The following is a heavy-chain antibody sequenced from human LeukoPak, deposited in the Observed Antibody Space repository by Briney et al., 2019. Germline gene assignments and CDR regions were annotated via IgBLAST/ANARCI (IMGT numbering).Heavy chain of an antibody. CDR3: ARGPSTTPVYYYYGMDV. D-gene: IGHD1-1*01. V-gene: IGHV3-11*05. J-gene: IGHJ6*02. Sequence: GGSLRLSCVASGFTFSDYYMSWIRQAPGKGLEWVSYISSSSSYTNYADSVKGRFTISRDDAKNSLYLQMNSLRAEDTAVYYCARGPSTTPVYYYYGMDVWGQGTTVTVSS. CDR2: ISSSSSYT. CDR1: GFTFSDYY.